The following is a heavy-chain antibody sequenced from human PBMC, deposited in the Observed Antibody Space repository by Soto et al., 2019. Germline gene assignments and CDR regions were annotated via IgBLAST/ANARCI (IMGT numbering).Heavy chain of an antibody. Sequence: GGSLRLSCAASGFTFSSYSMNWVRQAPGKGLEWVSYISSSSSTIYYADSVKGRFTISRDNAKNSLYLQMNSLRDEDTAVYYCARDLELSIAAAGKDYWGQGTLVTVSS. J-gene: IGHJ4*02. CDR1: GFTFSSYS. D-gene: IGHD6-13*01. CDR2: ISSSSSTI. CDR3: ARDLELSIAAAGKDY. V-gene: IGHV3-48*02.